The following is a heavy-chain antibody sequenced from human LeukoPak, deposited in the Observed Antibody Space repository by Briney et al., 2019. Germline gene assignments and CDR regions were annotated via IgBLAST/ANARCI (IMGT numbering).Heavy chain of an antibody. D-gene: IGHD3-10*01. CDR2: IYYSGST. CDR3: ARAPYYYGSGSYQPPDY. CDR1: GGSISSYY. Sequence: SETLSLTCTVSGGSISSYYWSWIRQPPGKGLEGIGYIYYSGSTYYNPSLKSRVTISVDTSKNQFSLKLSSVTAADTAVYYCARAPYYYGSGSYQPPDYWGQGTLVTVSS. V-gene: IGHV4-59*08. J-gene: IGHJ4*02.